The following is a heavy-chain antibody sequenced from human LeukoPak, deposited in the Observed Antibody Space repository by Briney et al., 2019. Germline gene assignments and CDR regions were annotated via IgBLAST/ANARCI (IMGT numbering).Heavy chain of an antibody. D-gene: IGHD6-6*01. V-gene: IGHV3-30*02. CDR1: GFTFSSYG. Sequence: PGGSLRLSCAASGFTFSSYGMHWVRQAPGKGLEWVAYIQYDGSNEQYADSVKGRCTISRDNSKNTLYLQMNSLRAEDTAVYYCAKTLYSSSYVLGDFDYWGQGTLVTVSS. CDR3: AKTLYSSSYVLGDFDY. CDR2: IQYDGSNE. J-gene: IGHJ4*02.